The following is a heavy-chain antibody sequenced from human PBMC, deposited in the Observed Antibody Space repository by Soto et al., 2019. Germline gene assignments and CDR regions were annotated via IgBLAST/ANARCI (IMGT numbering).Heavy chain of an antibody. J-gene: IGHJ6*02. CDR3: ARDKGMTTYYYYGMDV. Sequence: SETLSLTCTVSGGSISSYYWSWIRQPPGKGLEWIGYIYYSGSTNYNPSLKSRVTISVDTSKNQFSLKLSPVTAADTAVYYCARDKGMTTYYYYGMDVWGQGTTVTVSS. D-gene: IGHD3-10*01. CDR2: IYYSGST. V-gene: IGHV4-59*01. CDR1: GGSISSYY.